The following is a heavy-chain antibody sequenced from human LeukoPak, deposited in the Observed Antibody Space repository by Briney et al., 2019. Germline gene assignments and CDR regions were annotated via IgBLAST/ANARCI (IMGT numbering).Heavy chain of an antibody. D-gene: IGHD3-10*01. V-gene: IGHV2-70*17. CDR1: GFSLSTDGMC. J-gene: IGHJ4*02. CDR3: ARISLIRQPRGVSPYYFGD. Sequence: SGPALVKPTQTLTPTCSFSGFSLSTDGMCVTWIRQPPGKALEWLARIDWDSDKFYSTSLKTRLTISTDTSKTQVVLTMTNMDPVDTATYFCARISLIRQPRGVSPYYFGDWGQGTLVTVSP. CDR2: IDWDSDK.